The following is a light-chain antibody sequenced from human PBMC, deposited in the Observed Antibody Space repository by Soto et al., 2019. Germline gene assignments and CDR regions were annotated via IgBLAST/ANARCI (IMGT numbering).Light chain of an antibody. CDR1: QSVSSY. CDR2: DAS. Sequence: EIVLTQSPATLSLSPGERATLSCRASQSVSSYLVWYQQRPGQAPRLLIYDASNRATGIPARFSGSGSGTDFTLTISNLEPEDFVVYYCQQRSDWPPFTFGPGTKVDIK. CDR3: QQRSDWPPFT. J-gene: IGKJ3*01. V-gene: IGKV3-11*01.